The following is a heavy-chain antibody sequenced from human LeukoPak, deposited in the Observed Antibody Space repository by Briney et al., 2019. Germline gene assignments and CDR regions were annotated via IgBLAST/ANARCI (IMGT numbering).Heavy chain of an antibody. D-gene: IGHD3-3*01. V-gene: IGHV1-18*01. Sequence: ASVKVSCKASGYTFTSYGISWVRQAPGQGLEWMGWISAYNGNTNYAQKLQGRVTMTTDTSTSTAYMELRSLRSDDTAVYYCARERRTIFGVVLNYYYYYVMDVWGQGTTVTVSS. CDR1: GYTFTSYG. CDR2: ISAYNGNT. CDR3: ARERRTIFGVVLNYYYYYVMDV. J-gene: IGHJ6*02.